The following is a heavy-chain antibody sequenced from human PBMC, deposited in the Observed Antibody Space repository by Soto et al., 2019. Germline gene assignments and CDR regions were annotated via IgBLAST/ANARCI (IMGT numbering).Heavy chain of an antibody. D-gene: IGHD3-16*01. Sequence: GGSLRLSCAASGFKFSNYAMSWVRQAPGKGLEWVSLISATGGGTYYADSVKGRFTISRDNPHNTLYLQVHSLTAEDTAVYYCAKDRRAGGNSAFYFDFWGQGAQVTVSS. V-gene: IGHV3-23*01. CDR3: AKDRRAGGNSAFYFDF. J-gene: IGHJ4*02. CDR1: GFKFSNYA. CDR2: ISATGGGT.